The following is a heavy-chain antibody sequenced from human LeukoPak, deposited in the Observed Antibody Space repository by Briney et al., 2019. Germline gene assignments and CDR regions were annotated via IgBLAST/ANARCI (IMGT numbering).Heavy chain of an antibody. D-gene: IGHD3-10*01. Sequence: GGSLRLSCAASGFTFSTYWMSWVRQAPGKVLEWVANIKEDGSEKYYVDSVRGRFTISRDNAKNSQYLQMNSLRAEDTAVYYCARLPLTARGHFDYWGPGTLVTVSS. CDR2: IKEDGSEK. CDR1: GFTFSTYW. CDR3: ARLPLTARGHFDY. V-gene: IGHV3-7*05. J-gene: IGHJ4*02.